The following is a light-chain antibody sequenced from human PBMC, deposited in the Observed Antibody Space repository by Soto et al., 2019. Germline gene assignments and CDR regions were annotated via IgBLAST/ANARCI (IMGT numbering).Light chain of an antibody. V-gene: IGKV3-15*01. Sequence: EILMTQSPSTLSVSPGERATLSCRASQSVSSDLAWYQHKPGQAPRLLIYGASTRATGIPARFSGRGSGTEFTLTISSLQSVDFAVYYCQQYDKSPQTFGQGTKVDTK. J-gene: IGKJ1*01. CDR1: QSVSSD. CDR3: QQYDKSPQT. CDR2: GAS.